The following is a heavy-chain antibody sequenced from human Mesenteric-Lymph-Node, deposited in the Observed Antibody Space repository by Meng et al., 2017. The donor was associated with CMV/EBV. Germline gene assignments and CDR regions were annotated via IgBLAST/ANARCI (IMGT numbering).Heavy chain of an antibody. J-gene: IGHJ4*02. CDR1: GGSISGGGYY. CDR2: IYYSGST. Sequence: SETLSLTCTVSGGSISGGGYYWGWIRQPPGKGLEWIGSIYYSGSTYYNPSLKSRVSISIDTSKNQFSLTLTAVTAADTAVYYCARIPRSQSGRIRFLEYYFDYWGQGTLVTVSS. D-gene: IGHD3-3*01. V-gene: IGHV4-39*01. CDR3: ARIPRSQSGRIRFLEYYFDY.